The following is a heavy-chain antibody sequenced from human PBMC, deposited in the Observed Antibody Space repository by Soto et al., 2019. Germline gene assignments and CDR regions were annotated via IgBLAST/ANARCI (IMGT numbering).Heavy chain of an antibody. CDR1: GFPFCSYA. CDR2: ISGSGGST. J-gene: IGHJ4*02. Sequence: GGSLRLSCAASGFPFCSYAMSWVRQDPGKGLEWVSAISGSGGSTYYADSVKGRFTISRDNSKNTLYLQMNSLRAEDTAVYYCAKANQILRFLEWLLSYFDYWGQGTLVTVSS. CDR3: AKANQILRFLEWLLSYFDY. D-gene: IGHD3-3*01. V-gene: IGHV3-23*01.